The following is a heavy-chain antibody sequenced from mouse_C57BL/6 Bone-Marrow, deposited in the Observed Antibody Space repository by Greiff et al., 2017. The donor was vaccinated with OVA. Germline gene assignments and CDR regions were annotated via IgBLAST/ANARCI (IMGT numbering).Heavy chain of an antibody. CDR3: ARSGVTTDGYYAMDY. CDR1: GYTFTSYW. D-gene: IGHD2-2*01. V-gene: IGHV1-59*01. Sequence: QVQLQQPGAELVRPGTSVKLSCKASGYTFTSYWMHWVKQRPGQGLEWIGVIDPSDSYTNYNQKFKGKATLTVDTSSSTAYMQLSSLTSEDSAVYYCARSGVTTDGYYAMDYWGQGTSVTVSS. J-gene: IGHJ4*01. CDR2: IDPSDSYT.